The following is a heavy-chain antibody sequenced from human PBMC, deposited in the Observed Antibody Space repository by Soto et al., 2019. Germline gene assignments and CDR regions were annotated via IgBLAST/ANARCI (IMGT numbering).Heavy chain of an antibody. J-gene: IGHJ6*02. V-gene: IGHV4-59*13. CDR2: IYYDGTT. Sequence: SETLSLTCGVSGGSIRNYFWSWIRQPPGKSLEWIGYIYYDGTTKYRPSLESRVTMSVDTSQNQFSLHLTSVTAADTAVYFCARGGGSFGPYYYYAMDVWGQGTTVTVSS. CDR3: ARGGGSFGPYYYYAMDV. CDR1: GGSIRNYF. D-gene: IGHD3-10*01.